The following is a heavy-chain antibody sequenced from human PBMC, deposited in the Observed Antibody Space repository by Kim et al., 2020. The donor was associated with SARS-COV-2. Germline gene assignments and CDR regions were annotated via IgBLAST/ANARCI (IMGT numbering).Heavy chain of an antibody. V-gene: IGHV4-34*01. CDR3: ARGTRQWLSRHYYYYMDV. D-gene: IGHD6-19*01. CDR2: INHSGST. CDR1: GGSFSGYY. Sequence: SETLSLTCAVYGGSFSGYYWSWIRQPPGKGLEWIGEINHSGSTNYNPSLKSRVTISVDTSKNQFSLKLSSVTAADTAVYYCARGTRQWLSRHYYYYMDVWGKGKEVTVSS. J-gene: IGHJ6*03.